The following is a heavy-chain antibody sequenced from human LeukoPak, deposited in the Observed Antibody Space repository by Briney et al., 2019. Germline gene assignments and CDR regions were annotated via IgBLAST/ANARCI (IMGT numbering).Heavy chain of an antibody. J-gene: IGHJ5*02. CDR1: GYTFTSYD. D-gene: IGHD3-22*01. CDR3: ARGLFGITMIVVVPDWFDP. Sequence: ASVKVSCKASGYTFTSYDINWVRQATGQGLEWMGWMNPNSGNTGYAQKFQGRVTMTRNTSISTAYMKLSSLRSEDTAVYYCARGLFGITMIVVVPDWFDPWGQGTLVTVSS. V-gene: IGHV1-8*01. CDR2: MNPNSGNT.